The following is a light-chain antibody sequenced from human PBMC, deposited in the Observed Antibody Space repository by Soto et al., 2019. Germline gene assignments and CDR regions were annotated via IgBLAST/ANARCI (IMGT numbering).Light chain of an antibody. V-gene: IGKV2-28*01. CDR1: RNLLHSNGYYY. Sequence: EIVLTQSPLSLPVTPGEPASISCRSSRNLLHSNGYYYLDWYLQKPGQSPQLLIYLGSNRASGVPDRVSGSGSGTDFTLTISMVEAEDVGVYFCAQGLATPFTFGGGTKVEIK. J-gene: IGKJ4*01. CDR2: LGS. CDR3: AQGLATPFT.